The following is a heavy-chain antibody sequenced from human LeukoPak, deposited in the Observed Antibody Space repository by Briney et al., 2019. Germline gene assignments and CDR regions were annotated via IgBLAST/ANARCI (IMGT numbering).Heavy chain of an antibody. CDR2: IYYSGST. CDR3: ASGNSSGCYPWFY. J-gene: IGHJ4*02. V-gene: IGHV4-39*01. Sequence: SETLSLTCTVSGGSISSSSYYWGWIRQPPGKGLEWIGSIYYSGSTYYNPSPKSRVTISVYTSKNQFSLKLSSVTAADTAVYYCASGNSSGCYPWFYWGQGTLVTVSS. CDR1: GGSISSSSYY. D-gene: IGHD6-19*01.